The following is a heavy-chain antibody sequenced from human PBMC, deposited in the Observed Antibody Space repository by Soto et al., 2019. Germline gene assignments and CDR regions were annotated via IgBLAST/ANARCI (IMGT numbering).Heavy chain of an antibody. CDR1: GGSVSSGSYY. CDR2: IYYSGST. Sequence: SETLSLTCTVSGGSVSSGSYYWGWIRQPPGKGLEWIGYIYYSGSTNYNPSLKSRVTISVDTSKNQFSLKLSSVTAADTAVYYCARNYYDGEDAFDIWGQETMVTVSS. J-gene: IGHJ3*02. V-gene: IGHV4-61*01. D-gene: IGHD3-22*01. CDR3: ARNYYDGEDAFDI.